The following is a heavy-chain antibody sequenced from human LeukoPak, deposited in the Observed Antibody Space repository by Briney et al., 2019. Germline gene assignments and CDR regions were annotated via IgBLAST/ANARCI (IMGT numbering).Heavy chain of an antibody. Sequence: GGSLRLSCAASGFTFSSYWMSRVRQAPGKGLEWVANIKQDGSEKYYVDSVKGRFTISRDNAKNSLYLQMNSLRAEDTAVYYCASAGSGYYYISAFDIWGQGTMVTVSS. CDR2: IKQDGSEK. CDR3: ASAGSGYYYISAFDI. D-gene: IGHD3-22*01. V-gene: IGHV3-7*01. J-gene: IGHJ3*02. CDR1: GFTFSSYW.